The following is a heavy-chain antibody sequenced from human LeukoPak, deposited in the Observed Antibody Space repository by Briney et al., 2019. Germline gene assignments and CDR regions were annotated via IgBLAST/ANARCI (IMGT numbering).Heavy chain of an antibody. CDR2: IIPILGIA. Sequence: SVKVSCKASGGTFSSYTISWVRQAPGQGLEWMGRIIPILGIANYAQKFQVRVTITADKSTSTAYMELSSLRSEDTAVYYCARMPCSGGSCYPDYWGQGTLVTVSS. CDR1: GGTFSSYT. D-gene: IGHD2-15*01. J-gene: IGHJ4*02. CDR3: ARMPCSGGSCYPDY. V-gene: IGHV1-69*02.